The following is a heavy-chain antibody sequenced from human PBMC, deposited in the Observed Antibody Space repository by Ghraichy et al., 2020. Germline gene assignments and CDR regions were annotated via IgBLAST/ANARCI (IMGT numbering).Heavy chain of an antibody. CDR1: GFTFSSYV. CDR2: INAGDGNT. CDR3: AREPYGSGTHDY. J-gene: IGHJ4*02. D-gene: IGHD3-10*01. V-gene: IGHV1-3*01. Sequence: SVKVSCKASGFTFSSYVMHWVRHAPGQRLEWMGWINAGDGNTKYLQQFQGRVTITRDTSASTAYMELSSLRSEDTAVYYCAREPYGSGTHDYWGQGTLVTVSS.